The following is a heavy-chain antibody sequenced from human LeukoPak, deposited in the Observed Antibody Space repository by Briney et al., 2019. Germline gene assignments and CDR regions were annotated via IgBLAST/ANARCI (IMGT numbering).Heavy chain of an antibody. CDR3: AKNGQSGFSFDP. D-gene: IGHD3-3*01. V-gene: IGHV4-61*02. CDR2: IYASGST. CDR1: GGSLSSGSDY. J-gene: IGHJ5*02. Sequence: PSETLSLTCTVSGGSLSSGSDYWSWIRQSAGKGLEWIGRIYASGSTNYNPSLKSRVTISVDTSKNQFSLKLNSVTAADTAVYYCAKNGQSGFSFDPWGQGTLVTVSS.